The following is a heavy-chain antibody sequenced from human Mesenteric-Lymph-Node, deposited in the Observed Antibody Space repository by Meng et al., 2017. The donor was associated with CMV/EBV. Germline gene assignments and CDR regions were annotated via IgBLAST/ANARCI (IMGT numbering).Heavy chain of an antibody. J-gene: IGHJ4*02. V-gene: IGHV4-34*01. Sequence: SQTLSLTCGVYGGSLSGYYWGWIRQPPGKGLEWIGEINHSGSTNYNPSLKSRVTISVDTSKNQFSLKLSSVTAADTAVYYCARGDKPKNFDYWGQGTLVTVSS. CDR1: GGSLSGYY. CDR3: ARGDKPKNFDY. CDR2: INHSGST.